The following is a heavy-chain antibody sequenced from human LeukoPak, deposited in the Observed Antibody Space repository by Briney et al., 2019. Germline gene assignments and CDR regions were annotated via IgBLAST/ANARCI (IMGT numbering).Heavy chain of an antibody. CDR2: ISGGGAKR. D-gene: IGHD3-10*02. V-gene: IGHV3-23*01. Sequence: GGSLRLSCAASGFTFYNYAMNWVRQAPGKGLEWVSYISGGGAKRHYSDSVKGRFTISRDNPKNTPYLQINNLRAEDTAMYYCAKCSAGYYNDAFDIWGRGTMVTVSS. J-gene: IGHJ3*02. CDR1: GFTFYNYA. CDR3: AKCSAGYYNDAFDI.